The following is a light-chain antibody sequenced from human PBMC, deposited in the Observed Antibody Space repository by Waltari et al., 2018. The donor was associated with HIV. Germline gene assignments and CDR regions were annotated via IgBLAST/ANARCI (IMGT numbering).Light chain of an antibody. Sequence: QSALTQPASVSESPGQSITISCTGTGSDIGNYNLVSWYQQYPGKAPKLIIYEVNKRPSGVSSRFSATKSGHTAFQTVSGFQAEDDADYYCSSDAGSSTLWVVGGGTQLTVL. CDR1: GSDIGNYNL. V-gene: IGLV2-23*02. J-gene: IGLJ3*02. CDR2: EVN. CDR3: SSDAGSSTLWV.